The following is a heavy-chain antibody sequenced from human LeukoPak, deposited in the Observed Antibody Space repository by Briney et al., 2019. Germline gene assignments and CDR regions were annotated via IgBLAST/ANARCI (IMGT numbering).Heavy chain of an antibody. CDR1: GFTFSTYT. J-gene: IGHJ4*02. Sequence: NTGGSLRLSCAASGFTFSTYTMNWVRQAPGKGLEWVSSISSSSSSYMYYADSVKGRFTISRDNAKSSLYLQMNSLRAEDTAVYYCARDLKTLISPIDYWGQGTLVTVSS. CDR3: ARDLKTLISPIDY. V-gene: IGHV3-21*01. D-gene: IGHD3-9*01. CDR2: ISSSSSSYM.